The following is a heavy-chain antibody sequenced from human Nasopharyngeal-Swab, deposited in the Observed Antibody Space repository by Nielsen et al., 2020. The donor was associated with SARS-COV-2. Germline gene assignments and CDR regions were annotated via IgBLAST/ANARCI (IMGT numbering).Heavy chain of an antibody. CDR2: ISSSSSYI. Sequence: GESLKISCAASGFTLSDHSMNWVRQAPGKGLEWVSSISSSSSYIYYADSVKGRFTISRDNAKNSLYLQMNSLRAEDTAVYYCARDGLDYDFWSAYFMDVWGQGTTVTVSS. V-gene: IGHV3-21*01. J-gene: IGHJ6*02. CDR3: ARDGLDYDFWSAYFMDV. D-gene: IGHD3-3*01. CDR1: GFTLSDHS.